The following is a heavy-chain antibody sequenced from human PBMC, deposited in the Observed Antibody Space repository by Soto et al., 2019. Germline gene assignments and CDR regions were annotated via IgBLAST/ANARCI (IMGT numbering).Heavy chain of an antibody. V-gene: IGHV4-59*01. J-gene: IGHJ3*02. Sequence: PSETLSLTCTASGGSISSYYWSWIRQPPGKGLEWIGYIYYSGSTNYNPSLKSRVTISVDTSKNQFSLKLSSVTAADTAVYYCAGGGDGYNYQWRAFDIWGQGTMVTVSS. CDR2: IYYSGST. CDR1: GGSISSYY. D-gene: IGHD5-12*01. CDR3: AGGGDGYNYQWRAFDI.